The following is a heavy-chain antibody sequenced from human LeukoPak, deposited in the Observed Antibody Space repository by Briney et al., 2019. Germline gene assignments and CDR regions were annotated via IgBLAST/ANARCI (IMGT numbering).Heavy chain of an antibody. CDR1: GGSLSGYY. CDR3: ARAPDLDY. CDR2: INHSGST. J-gene: IGHJ4*02. Sequence: SETLSLTCAVYGGSLSGYYWSWIRQPPGKGLEWIGEINHSGSTNYNPSLKSRVTISVDTSKNQFSLKLSSVTAADTAVYYCARAPDLDYWGQGTLVTVSS. V-gene: IGHV4-34*01.